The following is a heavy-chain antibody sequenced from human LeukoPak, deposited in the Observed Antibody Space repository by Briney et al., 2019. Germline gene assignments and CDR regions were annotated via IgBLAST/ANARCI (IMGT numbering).Heavy chain of an antibody. CDR3: ARDRAAVTDIPDY. V-gene: IGHV1-2*02. Sequence: GASVKVSCKASGYTFTGYYMHWVRQAPGQGLEWMGWINPNSGGTNYAQKFQGRVTMTRDTSISTAYMELSRLRSDDTAVYYCARDRAAVTDIPDYWGQGTLVTVSS. CDR2: INPNSGGT. D-gene: IGHD6-13*01. J-gene: IGHJ4*02. CDR1: GYTFTGYY.